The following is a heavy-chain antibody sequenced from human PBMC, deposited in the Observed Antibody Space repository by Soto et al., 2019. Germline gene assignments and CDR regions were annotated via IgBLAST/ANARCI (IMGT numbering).Heavy chain of an antibody. J-gene: IGHJ3*02. CDR2: IKSKTDGGTT. CDR3: TTDLEWLPNAFDI. CDR1: GFTFSNAW. V-gene: IGHV3-15*07. Sequence: GGSLRLSCAASGFTFSNAWMNWVRQAPGKGLEWVGRIKSKTDGGTTDYAAPVKGRFTISRDDSKNTLYLQMNSLKTEDTAVYYCTTDLEWLPNAFDIWGQGTMVTVSS. D-gene: IGHD3-3*01.